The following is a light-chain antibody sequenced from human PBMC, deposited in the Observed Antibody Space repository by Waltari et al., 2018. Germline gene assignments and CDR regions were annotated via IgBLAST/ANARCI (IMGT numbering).Light chain of an antibody. CDR2: DVS. Sequence: QSALTQSASVSGSPGQSITISCTGTSSDIGGYNYVSWYQQHPGKAPKLTTQDVSKRPSGVSNRFSGSKSGNTASLTISGLQAEDEADYYCSSYTSTNTWVFGGGTKLTVL. V-gene: IGLV2-14*01. CDR3: SSYTSTNTWV. J-gene: IGLJ3*02. CDR1: SSDIGGYNY.